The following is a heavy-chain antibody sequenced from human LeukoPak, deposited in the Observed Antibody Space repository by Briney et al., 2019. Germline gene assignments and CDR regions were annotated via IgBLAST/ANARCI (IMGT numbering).Heavy chain of an antibody. J-gene: IGHJ5*02. CDR3: AKGLNWNWEYNWFDP. CDR2: ISWNSGSI. Sequence: GGSLRLSCAASGFIFDDYAMHWVRQAPGKGLEWVSGISWNSGSIGYADSVKGRFTISRDNAKNSLYLQMNSLRAEDMALYYCAKGLNWNWEYNWFDPWGQGTLVTVSS. D-gene: IGHD1-7*01. CDR1: GFIFDDYA. V-gene: IGHV3-9*03.